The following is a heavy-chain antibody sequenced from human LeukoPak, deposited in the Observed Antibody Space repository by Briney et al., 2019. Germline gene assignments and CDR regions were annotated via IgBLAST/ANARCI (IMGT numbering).Heavy chain of an antibody. Sequence: GGSLRLSCAASGFTFSDYWIHWVRQAPGKGLVWVSRINTDGSITNYADSVKGRFSISRDNAKNTLYLQMSSLRAEDTAVYYCAGDWTSWIQLDNWFDPWGQGTLVTVSS. V-gene: IGHV3-74*01. J-gene: IGHJ5*02. CDR1: GFTFSDYW. CDR3: AGDWTSWIQLDNWFDP. D-gene: IGHD5-18*01. CDR2: INTDGSIT.